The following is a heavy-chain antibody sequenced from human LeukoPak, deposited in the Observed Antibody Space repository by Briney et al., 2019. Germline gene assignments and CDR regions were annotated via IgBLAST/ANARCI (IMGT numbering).Heavy chain of an antibody. CDR2: ISSSSTYI. CDR1: GFTFSSYG. V-gene: IGHV3-21*01. D-gene: IGHD6-13*01. CDR3: ARAPGYRSFLDY. Sequence: GGSLRLSCAASGFTFSSYGMTWVRQAPGKGLEWVSSISSSSTYIYYADSVKGRFTISRDNAKNSLYLQMNSLRAEDTAVYYCARAPGYRSFLDYWGQGTLVIVSS. J-gene: IGHJ4*02.